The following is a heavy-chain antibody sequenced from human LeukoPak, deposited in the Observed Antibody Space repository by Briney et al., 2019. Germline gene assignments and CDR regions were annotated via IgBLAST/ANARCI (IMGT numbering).Heavy chain of an antibody. CDR1: GFTFSSYS. V-gene: IGHV3-48*01. Sequence: GGSLRLSCAASGFTFSSYSMNWVRQAPGKGLEWVSHISSSSSTIYYADSVKGRFTISRDNAKNSLYLQMNSLGAEDTAVYYCASTIGSAGTQYWGQGTLVTVSS. CDR2: ISSSSSTI. J-gene: IGHJ4*02. CDR3: ASTIGSAGTQY. D-gene: IGHD6-13*01.